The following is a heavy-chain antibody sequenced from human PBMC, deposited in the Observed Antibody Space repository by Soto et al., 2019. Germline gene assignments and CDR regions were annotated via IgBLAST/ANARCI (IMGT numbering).Heavy chain of an antibody. Sequence: ASVKVSCKVSGYTLTELSMHWVRQAPGKGLEWMGGFDPEDGETIYAQKFQGRVTMTEDTSTDTAYMELSSLRSEDTAVYYCATKKIYGSGSYYYYGMDVWGQGTTVTVSS. CDR3: ATKKIYGSGSYYYYGMDV. J-gene: IGHJ6*02. V-gene: IGHV1-24*01. CDR1: GYTLTELS. D-gene: IGHD3-10*01. CDR2: FDPEDGET.